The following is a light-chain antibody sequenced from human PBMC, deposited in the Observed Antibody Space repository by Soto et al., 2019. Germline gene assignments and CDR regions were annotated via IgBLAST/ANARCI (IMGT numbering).Light chain of an antibody. CDR1: QSVSSSY. V-gene: IGKV3-20*01. CDR2: GAA. Sequence: EIVLTQSPGTLSLSPGERATLSCRASQSVSSSYLAWYQQKPGQAPRLLIYGAASRATGIPDRFSGSRSGTDFTLTISRLEPEDFAVYYCQKYGSSLRVTFGQGTRLEIK. CDR3: QKYGSSLRVT. J-gene: IGKJ5*01.